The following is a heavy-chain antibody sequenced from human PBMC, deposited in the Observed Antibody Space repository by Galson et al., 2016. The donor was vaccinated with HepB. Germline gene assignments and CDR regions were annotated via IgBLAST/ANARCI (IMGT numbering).Heavy chain of an antibody. J-gene: IGHJ4*02. CDR1: GFTFSNAW. CDR2: INSKTDGGTT. CDR3: TTDLLYYYDSSGYSYYFDY. Sequence: SLRLSCAASGFTFSNAWMIWVRQAPGKGLEWVGRINSKTDGGTTDYAAPVKGRFTISRDYSKNTLYLQMNSLKTEDTAVYYCTTDLLYYYDSSGYSYYFDYWGQGTLVTVSS. V-gene: IGHV3-15*01. D-gene: IGHD3-22*01.